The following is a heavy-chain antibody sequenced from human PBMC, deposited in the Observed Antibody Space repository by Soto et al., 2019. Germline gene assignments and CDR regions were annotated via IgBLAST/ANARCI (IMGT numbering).Heavy chain of an antibody. D-gene: IGHD2-2*01. CDR2: IYYSGST. V-gene: IGHV4-59*01. CDR3: ARDSGTRYCSSTSCYYYYYYGMDV. J-gene: IGHJ6*02. Sequence: PSETLSLTCTVSGGSISSYYWSWIRQPPGKGLEWIGYIYYSGSTNYNPSLKSRVTISVDTSKNQFSLKLSSVTAADTAVYYCARDSGTRYCSSTSCYYYYYYGMDVWGQGTRVTVSS. CDR1: GGSISSYY.